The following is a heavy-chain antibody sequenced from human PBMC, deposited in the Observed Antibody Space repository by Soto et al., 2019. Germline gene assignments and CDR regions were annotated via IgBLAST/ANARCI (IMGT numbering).Heavy chain of an antibody. CDR2: ISYDGSNK. D-gene: IGHD1-26*01. J-gene: IGHJ6*02. CDR3: AKDRLRGGFLTTATTNGMDV. CDR1: GFTFSSYG. V-gene: IGHV3-30*18. Sequence: HPGGSLRLSCAASGFTFSSYGMHWVRQAPGKGLEWVALISYDGSNKYYVDSVKGRFTISRDNSKNTLFLQMNSLRAGGTAVYYCAKDRLRGGFLTTATTNGMDVWGQGTTVTVSS.